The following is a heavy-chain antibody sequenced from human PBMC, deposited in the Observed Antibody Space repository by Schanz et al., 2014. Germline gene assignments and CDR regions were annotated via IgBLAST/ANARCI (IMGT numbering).Heavy chain of an antibody. CDR2: ITYNGGTI. CDR1: GITFSSHS. V-gene: IGHV3-48*01. J-gene: IGHJ4*02. Sequence: VQLVDSGGGLVQPGGSLRLSCAASGITFSSHSFNWVRQAPGKGLEWISYITYNGGTIYYADSVKGRFTISRDNAKNSLYLEMNSLRAEDTALYYCARDRRNADLDYWGQGTLVNDSS. CDR3: ARDRRNADLDY. D-gene: IGHD1-1*01.